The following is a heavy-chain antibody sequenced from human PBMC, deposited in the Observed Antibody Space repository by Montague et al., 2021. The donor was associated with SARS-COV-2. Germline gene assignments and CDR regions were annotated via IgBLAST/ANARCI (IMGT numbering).Heavy chain of an antibody. CDR3: TRERGPGRTTWHHFDY. J-gene: IGHJ4*02. CDR1: GDSVSSNIAA. D-gene: IGHD1-14*01. V-gene: IGHV6-1*01. CDR2: TYYRSKWYN. Sequence: CAISGDSVSSNIAAWNWIRQSPSRGLEWLGRTYYRSKWYNDYAVSVRSRITISPDTSKNQFSLQLDSVTPEDTAVYYCTRERGPGRTTWHHFDYWGQGTLVTVSS.